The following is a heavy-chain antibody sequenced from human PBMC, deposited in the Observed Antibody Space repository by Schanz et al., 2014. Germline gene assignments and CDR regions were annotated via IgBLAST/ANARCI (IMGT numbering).Heavy chain of an antibody. Sequence: EVHLLDSGGGLVQPGGSLRLSCAASGFTFSSYAMSWVRQAPGKGLEWVSAMNESHSTIYYADSVRGRFTISRDNAENTLFLQMNSLRAEDTAVYYCARKVVATIGGYYDNWGQGTLVTVSS. V-gene: IGHV3-23*01. CDR2: MNESHSTI. CDR1: GFTFSSYA. J-gene: IGHJ4*02. CDR3: ARKVVATIGGYYDN. D-gene: IGHD5-12*01.